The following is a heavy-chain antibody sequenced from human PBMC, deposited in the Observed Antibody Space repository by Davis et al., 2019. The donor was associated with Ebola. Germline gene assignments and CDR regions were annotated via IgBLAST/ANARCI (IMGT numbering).Heavy chain of an antibody. CDR1: GFIFSDHA. Sequence: GGSLRLSCAASGFIFSDHAMHWVRQAPGKGLEWVALISYDGSAKHYADSVKGRFTISRDNSKNTLSLQMNSLRPEDTAIYYCARDAFSLSRYDTEDHWGQGTLVTVSS. V-gene: IGHV3-30*04. D-gene: IGHD3-9*01. CDR2: ISYDGSAK. J-gene: IGHJ4*02. CDR3: ARDAFSLSRYDTEDH.